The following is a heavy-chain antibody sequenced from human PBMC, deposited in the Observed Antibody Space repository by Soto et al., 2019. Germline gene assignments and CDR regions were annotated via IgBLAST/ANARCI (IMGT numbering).Heavy chain of an antibody. CDR3: ARAQGSGFLVS. J-gene: IGHJ4*02. V-gene: IGHV4-30-4*01. CDR1: GGSISSGDYY. D-gene: IGHD3-10*01. CDR2: IYYSGRT. Sequence: QVQLQESGPGLVKPSQTLSLTCTVSGGSISSGDYYWSWIRQPPGKGLEWIGYIYYSGRTYYNPSLESRVTISVDTSKNQFSLKLSSVTAADAAVYYCARAQGSGFLVSWGQGTLVTVSS.